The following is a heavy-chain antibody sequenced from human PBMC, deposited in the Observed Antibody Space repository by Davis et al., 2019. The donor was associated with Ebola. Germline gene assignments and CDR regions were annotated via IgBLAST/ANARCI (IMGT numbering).Heavy chain of an antibody. V-gene: IGHV1-18*01. CDR1: GYTFTSYG. D-gene: IGHD2-15*01. CDR2: ISAYNGNT. Sequence: ASVKVSCKASGYTFTSYGISWVRQAPGQGLEWMGWISAYNGNTNYAQKLQGRVTMTTDTSTSTVYMELSSLRSEDTAVYYCARGDIVVVVAATSTLWFDPWGQGTLVTVSS. CDR3: ARGDIVVVVAATSTLWFDP. J-gene: IGHJ5*02.